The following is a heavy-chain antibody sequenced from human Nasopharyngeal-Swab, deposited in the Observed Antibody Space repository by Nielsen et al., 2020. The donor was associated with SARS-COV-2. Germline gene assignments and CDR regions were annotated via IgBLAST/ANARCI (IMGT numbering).Heavy chain of an antibody. CDR3: ARGSPGDYVWGSYRWGYFDY. D-gene: IGHD3-16*02. Sequence: GGSLRLSCAASGFTFSSYSMNWVLQAPGKGLEWVSYISSSSSTIYYADSVKGRFTISRDNAKNSLYLQMNSLRAEDTAVYYCARGSPGDYVWGSYRWGYFDYWGQGTLVTVSS. CDR1: GFTFSSYS. V-gene: IGHV3-48*01. J-gene: IGHJ4*02. CDR2: ISSSSSTI.